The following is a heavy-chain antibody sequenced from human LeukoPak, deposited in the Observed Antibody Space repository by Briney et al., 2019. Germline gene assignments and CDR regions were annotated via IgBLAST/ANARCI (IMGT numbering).Heavy chain of an antibody. CDR2: ISNNGVTT. J-gene: IGHJ6*03. D-gene: IGHD1-14*01. Sequence: GGSLRLSCAASGLTFSNLAMNCVRHAPGQGVEWVSSISNNGVTTYYADSVKGRFTVSRDNSKSTLYLHMDSLRTEGTAVYYCAKMPSTEVYYFYYMDVWGKGTTVIVSS. CDR1: GLTFSNLA. CDR3: AKMPSTEVYYFYYMDV. V-gene: IGHV3-23*01.